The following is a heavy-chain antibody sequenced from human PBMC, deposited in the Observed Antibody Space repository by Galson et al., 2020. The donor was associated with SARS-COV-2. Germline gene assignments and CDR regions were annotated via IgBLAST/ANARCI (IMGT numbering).Heavy chain of an antibody. J-gene: IGHJ4*02. CDR2: ITQSGSV. CDR3: ARGLFQTTMVIVVFTSGSFYFDS. Sequence: SETLSLTCAVYVGSFSGHYWSWIRQSPGKGLEWIGEITQSGSVNYNPSLKSRVTISADTSKNQFSLELRSVTAADTAVYYCARGLFQTTMVIVVFTSGSFYFDSWGQGTLVSVSS. CDR1: VGSFSGHY. D-gene: IGHD3-22*01. V-gene: IGHV4-34*01.